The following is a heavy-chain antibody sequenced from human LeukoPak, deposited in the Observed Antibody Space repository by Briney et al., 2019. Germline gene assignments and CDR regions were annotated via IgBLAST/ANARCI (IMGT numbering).Heavy chain of an antibody. Sequence: GGSLRLSCAASGFTFSSYWMSWVRQAPGKGLEWVANIKHDGSEKFYVDSVKGRFTISRDNAKNSLYLQLNSLRDEDTTVYYCARITGVAAAGDYWGQGTLVTVSS. CDR1: GFTFSSYW. J-gene: IGHJ4*02. V-gene: IGHV3-7*04. CDR2: IKHDGSEK. D-gene: IGHD6-25*01. CDR3: ARITGVAAAGDY.